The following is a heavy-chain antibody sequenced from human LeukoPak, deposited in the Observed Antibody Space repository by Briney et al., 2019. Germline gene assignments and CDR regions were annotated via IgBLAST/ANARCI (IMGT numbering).Heavy chain of an antibody. V-gene: IGHV3-21*01. D-gene: IGHD4-17*01. CDR2: ISSSSSYI. Sequence: PGGSLRLSCAASGFTFSSYNMNWVRQAPGKGLEWVSCISSSSSYIYYADSVKGRFTISRDNTKNSVYLQMNSLSAEDTAVYYCARDGHYGDYQLFDYRGQGTLVTVSS. CDR3: ARDGHYGDYQLFDY. J-gene: IGHJ4*02. CDR1: GFTFSSYN.